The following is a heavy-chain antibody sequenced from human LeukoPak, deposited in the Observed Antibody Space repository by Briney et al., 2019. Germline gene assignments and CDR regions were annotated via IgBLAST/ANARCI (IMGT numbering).Heavy chain of an antibody. CDR1: GYTFTSYD. CDR3: ARDRNGGNLGYYFDY. D-gene: IGHD4-23*01. CDR2: MNPNSGNT. Sequence: ASVKVSCKASGYTFTSYDINWVRQATGQGLEWMGWMNPNSGNTGYAQKFQGRVTITRNTSISTAYMELSRLRSDDTAVYYCARDRNGGNLGYYFDYWGQGTLVTVSS. V-gene: IGHV1-8*03. J-gene: IGHJ4*02.